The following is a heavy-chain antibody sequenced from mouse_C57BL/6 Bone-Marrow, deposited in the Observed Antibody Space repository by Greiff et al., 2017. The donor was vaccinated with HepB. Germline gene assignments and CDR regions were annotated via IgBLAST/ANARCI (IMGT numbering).Heavy chain of an antibody. Sequence: QVQLQQSGAELVRPGTSVKMSCKASGYTFTNYWIGWAKQRPGHGLEWIGDIYPGGGYTNYNEKFKGKATLTAAKSSSTAYMQFSSLTSEDSAIYYCARREYYGSSYASWFAYWGQGTLVTVSA. CDR3: ARREYYGSSYASWFAY. D-gene: IGHD1-1*01. CDR1: GYTFTNYW. J-gene: IGHJ3*01. CDR2: IYPGGGYT. V-gene: IGHV1-63*01.